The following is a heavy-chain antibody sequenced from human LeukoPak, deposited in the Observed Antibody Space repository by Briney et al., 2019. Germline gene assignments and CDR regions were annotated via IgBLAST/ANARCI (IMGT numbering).Heavy chain of an antibody. CDR3: ARTSPLTGQGFNFDY. Sequence: SETLSLTCTVSGGSISSYYWSWIRQPPGKGLEWIGYIYYSGSTNYNPSLKSRVTISVDTSKNQFSLKLSSVTAADTAVYYCARTSPLTGQGFNFDYWGQGTLVTVSS. CDR2: IYYSGST. V-gene: IGHV4-59*01. CDR1: GGSISSYY. J-gene: IGHJ4*02. D-gene: IGHD7-27*01.